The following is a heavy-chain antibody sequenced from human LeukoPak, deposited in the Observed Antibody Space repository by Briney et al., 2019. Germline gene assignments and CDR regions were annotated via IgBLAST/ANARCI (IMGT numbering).Heavy chain of an antibody. Sequence: PGGSVTLFCAASGFTFSDYHMRWLRHARGRGVEWVSYISSSGSTIYYADSVKGRYTISSDNAKISPYLQMTSLRAEDTAVYYCASDDTMVRGVSDYWGQGTLVTVSS. CDR2: ISSSGSTI. J-gene: IGHJ4*02. CDR1: GFTFSDYH. D-gene: IGHD3-10*01. V-gene: IGHV3-11*04. CDR3: ASDDTMVRGVSDY.